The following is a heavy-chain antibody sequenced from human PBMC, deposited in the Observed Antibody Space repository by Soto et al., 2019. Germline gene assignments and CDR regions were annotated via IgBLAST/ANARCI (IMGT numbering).Heavy chain of an antibody. Sequence: QVQLVQSAAEVKKPGASVKVSCKACGYSFTSYGVSWVRRAPGQGLEWVGWISPYNGYIQFVQRVPGRVSITTDTSTKTAYMELRNLRSDDTAEYYCTRELTIVPATHPRLENYGMDVWGQGTTVIVSS. J-gene: IGHJ6*02. CDR1: GYSFTSYG. V-gene: IGHV1-18*01. CDR2: ISPYNGYI. CDR3: TRELTIVPATHPRLENYGMDV. D-gene: IGHD2-2*01.